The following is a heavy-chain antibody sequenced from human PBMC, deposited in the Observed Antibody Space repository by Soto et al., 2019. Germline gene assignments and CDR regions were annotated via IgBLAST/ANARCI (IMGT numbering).Heavy chain of an antibody. CDR3: ARTTAPYDSSGYYYVGWFDP. V-gene: IGHV4-31*03. Sequence: TLSLTYTFSDCFLSRGSDYWSWHRHHPGKGMDLIGSISYSGTTYYNPPLKSRVTISVDTSKNQFSLKLSSVTAADTAVYYCARTTAPYDSSGYYYVGWFDPWGQGTLVNVS. J-gene: IGHJ5*02. CDR1: DCFLSRGSDY. CDR2: ISYSGTT. D-gene: IGHD3-22*01.